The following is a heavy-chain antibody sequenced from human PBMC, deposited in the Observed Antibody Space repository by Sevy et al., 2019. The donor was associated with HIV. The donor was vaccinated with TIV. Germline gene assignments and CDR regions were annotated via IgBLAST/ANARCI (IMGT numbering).Heavy chain of an antibody. CDR2: ITYDGGDK. Sequence: GGSLRLSCAASGFTFSSVGMHWVRQAPGKGLEWMAAITYDGGDKYYADSVKGRFTISRDNSKHTLYQQMNSLRAEHTAVYQTAKDGDRTPTSCDYIYSYYFEYWGPGSLLTVSS. J-gene: IGHJ4*02. CDR1: GFTFSSVG. D-gene: IGHD2-2*01. V-gene: IGHV3-30*18. CDR3: AKDGDRTPTSCDYIYSYYFEY.